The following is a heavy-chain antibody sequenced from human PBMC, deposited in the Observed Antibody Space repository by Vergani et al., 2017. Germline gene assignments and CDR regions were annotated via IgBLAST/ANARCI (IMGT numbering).Heavy chain of an antibody. J-gene: IGHJ4*02. CDR3: ARMHGGGRPFDY. D-gene: IGHD3-16*01. Sequence: QESGPGLVKPSQTLSLTCTVSGGSISSGGYYWSWIRQHPGKGLEWLAHIFSNDEKSYSTSLKSRLTISKDTSKSHVVLTMTNMDPVDTATYYCARMHGGGRPFDYWGQGTLVTVSS. CDR2: IFSNDEK. V-gene: IGHV2-26*01. CDR1: GGSISSGGYY.